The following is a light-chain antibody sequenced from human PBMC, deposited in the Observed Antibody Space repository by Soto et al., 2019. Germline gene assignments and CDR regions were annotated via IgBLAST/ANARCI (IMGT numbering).Light chain of an antibody. J-gene: IGKJ4*01. V-gene: IGKV1-39*01. Sequence: DIQITQSPSSLSASVGDRVTITCRASQSISRDLNWYQQKPGKAPKLLIYAASSLQSGVPSRFSGSGSGTYFTLTISSLQPEDFATYYCQQSYSNPLTFGGGTKVDIK. CDR1: QSISRD. CDR2: AAS. CDR3: QQSYSNPLT.